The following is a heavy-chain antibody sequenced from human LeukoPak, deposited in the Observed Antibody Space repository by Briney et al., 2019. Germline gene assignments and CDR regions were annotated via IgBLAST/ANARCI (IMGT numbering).Heavy chain of an antibody. V-gene: IGHV3-43D*03. CDR1: GFTFDDYA. Sequence: GSLRLSCAASGFTFDDYAMHWVRQAPGKGLEWVSLISWDGGSTYYADSAKGRFTISRDNSKNSLYLQMSSLRAEDTALYYCAKDMSSGWYGLGTFDYWGQGTLVTVSS. CDR2: ISWDGGST. J-gene: IGHJ4*02. CDR3: AKDMSSGWYGLGTFDY. D-gene: IGHD6-19*01.